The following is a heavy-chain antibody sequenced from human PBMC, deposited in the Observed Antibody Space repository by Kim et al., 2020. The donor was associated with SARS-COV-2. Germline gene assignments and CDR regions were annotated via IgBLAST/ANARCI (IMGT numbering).Heavy chain of an antibody. CDR2: IYYSGDT. CDR1: GDSISGSTYY. D-gene: IGHD3-3*01. V-gene: IGHV4-39*01. Sequence: SETLSLTCTDSGDSISGSTYYWAWIRQSPGKGLEWIGSIYYSGDTYYNPSLKSRVSISVDTSKNQFSLKLSSVTAADTALYYCARNAKDLTIFGPGEFDYWGQGTLATVSS. CDR3: ARNAKDLTIFGPGEFDY. J-gene: IGHJ4*02.